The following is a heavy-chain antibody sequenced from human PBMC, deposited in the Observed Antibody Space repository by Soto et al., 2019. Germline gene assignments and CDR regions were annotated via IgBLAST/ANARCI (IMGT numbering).Heavy chain of an antibody. CDR1: GGSISSGGYY. J-gene: IGHJ4*02. V-gene: IGHV4-31*03. Sequence: SETLSLTCTVSGGSISSGGYYWSWIRQHPGKGLEWIGYIYYSGSTYYNPSLKSRVTISVDTSKNQFSLKLSSVTAADTAVYYCARNRAGRRRFGELLFDYWGQGTLVTVSS. CDR3: ARNRAGRRRFGELLFDY. CDR2: IYYSGST. D-gene: IGHD3-10*01.